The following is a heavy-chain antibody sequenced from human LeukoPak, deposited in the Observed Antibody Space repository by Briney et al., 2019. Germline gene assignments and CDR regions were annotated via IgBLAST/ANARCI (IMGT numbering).Heavy chain of an antibody. CDR3: ATPLDYYDRSDSHQGGD. CDR2: IKHDGSEK. Sequence: GGSLRLSCAASGFTFSKHWMTWVRQAPGKGLEWVANIKHDGSEKNYVDSVKGRFTISRDNAKNSLYLQMNSLRAEDTAVYYCATPLDYYDRSDSHQGGDWGQGTLVTVSS. CDR1: GFTFSKHW. V-gene: IGHV3-7*03. J-gene: IGHJ4*02. D-gene: IGHD3-22*01.